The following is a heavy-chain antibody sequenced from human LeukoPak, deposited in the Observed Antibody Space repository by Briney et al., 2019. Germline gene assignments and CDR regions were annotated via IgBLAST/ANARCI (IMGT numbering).Heavy chain of an antibody. CDR1: GGSISSYY. D-gene: IGHD6-19*01. J-gene: IGHJ4*02. CDR2: IYTSGST. Sequence: SETLSLTCTVSGGSISSYYWSWIRQPAGQGLEWIGRIYTSGSTNYNPSLKSRVTMSVDTSKNQFSLKLSSVTAADTAVYYCARVYSSGWSYYFDYWGQGTLVTVSS. V-gene: IGHV4-4*07. CDR3: ARVYSSGWSYYFDY.